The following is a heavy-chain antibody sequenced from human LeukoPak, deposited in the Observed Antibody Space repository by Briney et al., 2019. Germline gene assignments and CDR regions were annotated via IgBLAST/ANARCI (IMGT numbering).Heavy chain of an antibody. CDR3: ARDGRGDYDSSGYYNWFDP. CDR1: GGSISSHY. Sequence: SETLSLTCTVSGGSISSHYWSWIRQPPGKGLEWIGYIYYSGSTNYNPSLKSRVTISVDTSKNQFSLKLSSVTAADTAVYYCARDGRGDYDSSGYYNWFDPWGQGTLVTVSS. V-gene: IGHV4-59*11. D-gene: IGHD3-22*01. J-gene: IGHJ5*02. CDR2: IYYSGST.